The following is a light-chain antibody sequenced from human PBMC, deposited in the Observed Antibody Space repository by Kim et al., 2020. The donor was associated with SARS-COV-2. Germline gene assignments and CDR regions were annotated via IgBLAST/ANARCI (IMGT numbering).Light chain of an antibody. Sequence: ASGGDRITITCRASQVIRNGLGWYQQKPGKAPKRLMFASSSLQGGVPSRFSGSRSGTEFTLSINSLQPEDFATYYCLQHDSYPLTFGGGTKVDIK. CDR2: ASS. V-gene: IGKV1-17*01. CDR1: QVIRNG. J-gene: IGKJ4*01. CDR3: LQHDSYPLT.